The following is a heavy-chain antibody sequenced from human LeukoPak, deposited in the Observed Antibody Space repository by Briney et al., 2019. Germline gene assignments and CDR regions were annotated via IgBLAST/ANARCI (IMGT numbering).Heavy chain of an antibody. D-gene: IGHD3-9*01. CDR1: GFTVSSNY. J-gene: IGHJ6*02. V-gene: IGHV3-53*01. CDR2: IYSGGST. CDR3: ARAFEAGAWFGMDV. Sequence: GRSLRLSCAASGFTVSSNYMSWVRQAPGKGLEWVSLIYSGGSTSYADSVKGRFTFSRDNSKNSLYLQMNGLRDEDTAVYYCARAFEAGAWFGMDVWGQGTTVTASS.